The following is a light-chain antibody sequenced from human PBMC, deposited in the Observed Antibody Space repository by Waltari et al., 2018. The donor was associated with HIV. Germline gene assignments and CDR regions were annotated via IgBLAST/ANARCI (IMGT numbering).Light chain of an antibody. V-gene: IGKV1-39*01. CDR3: QQTYNTPYT. CDR2: AAS. J-gene: IGKJ2*01. Sequence: DIQMTQSPSSLSASVGDRVSITCRASQSIRTYLNWYQQRPGKAPKLLIYAASSLHSEIPSNFSGSGSGTDFTLTISSLQPEDFSTYFCQQTYNTPYTFGQGTKL. CDR1: QSIRTY.